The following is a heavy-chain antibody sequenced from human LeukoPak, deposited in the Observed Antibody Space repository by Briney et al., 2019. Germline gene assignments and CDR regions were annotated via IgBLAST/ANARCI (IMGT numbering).Heavy chain of an antibody. CDR2: IIPILGIA. J-gene: IGHJ5*02. D-gene: IGHD3-22*01. Sequence: SVKVSCKASGGTFSSYAISWVRQAPGQGLEWMGRIIPILGIANYAQKFQGRVTITADKSTSTAYIELSSLRSEDTAVYYCARDHYDSSGYYPRSWFDPWGQGTLVTVSS. V-gene: IGHV1-69*04. CDR3: ARDHYDSSGYYPRSWFDP. CDR1: GGTFSSYA.